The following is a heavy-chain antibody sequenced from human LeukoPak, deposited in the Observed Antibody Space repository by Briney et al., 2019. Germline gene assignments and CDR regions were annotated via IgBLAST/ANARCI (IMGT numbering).Heavy chain of an antibody. CDR2: ISAYNGNT. J-gene: IGHJ6*03. V-gene: IGHV1-18*01. CDR1: GYTFTSYG. CDR3: ARSTYSSSWYYYYYMDV. Sequence: ASVKVSCKASGYTFTSYGISWVRQAPGQGLEWMGWISAYNGNTNYAQKLQGRVTMTTDTSTSTAYMELRSLRSDDTAVYYCARSTYSSSWYYYYYMDVWGKGTTVTVSS. D-gene: IGHD6-13*01.